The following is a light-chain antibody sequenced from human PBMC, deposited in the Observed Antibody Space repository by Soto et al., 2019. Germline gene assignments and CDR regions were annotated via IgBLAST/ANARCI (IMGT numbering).Light chain of an antibody. Sequence: QSVLPQSPSVSGAPRQSVNISCSGNNSNIGSNAVNWYQQLPGKAPKLLMYYNDMLPSGVSDRFSGSKSGTSASLAISGLQSEDEGDYYCATWDDRLTAWVFGCGTKVTVL. J-gene: IGLJ3*02. CDR2: YND. CDR1: NSNIGSNA. CDR3: ATWDDRLTAWV. V-gene: IGLV1-36*01.